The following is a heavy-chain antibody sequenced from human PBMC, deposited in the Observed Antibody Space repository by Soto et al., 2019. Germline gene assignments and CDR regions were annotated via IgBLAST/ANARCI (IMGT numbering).Heavy chain of an antibody. J-gene: IGHJ6*04. V-gene: IGHV1-69*13. D-gene: IGHD1-1*01. CDR2: IIPIFGTA. CDR1: GGSFSSYA. Sequence: SVKFSCKASGGSFSSYAISWVRQAPGQGLEYLGGIIPIFGTANYARRFQGRLTITADETPSTAYLELSRLRAEDTAVHYCATDEVWRYKWNGGNSSYYYGMDGWGKGYAGDRLL. CDR3: ATDEVWRYKWNGGNSSYYYGMDG.